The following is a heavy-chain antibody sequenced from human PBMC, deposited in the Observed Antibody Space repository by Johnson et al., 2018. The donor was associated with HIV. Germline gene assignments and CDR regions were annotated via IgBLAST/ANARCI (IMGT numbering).Heavy chain of an antibody. J-gene: IGHJ3*02. CDR1: GFTFTSYA. CDR3: ARDWSWRGSLKGGGAFDI. D-gene: IGHD1-26*01. CDR2: VSYDGSTK. Sequence: VQLVESGGGFVKPGGSLRLSCAASGFTFTSYAMHWVRQAPGKWLEWVAVVSYDGSTKYYADSVKGRFTISRDNSENTLYLQMNSLRAEDTAVFFCARDWSWRGSLKGGGAFDIWGQGTKVTVSS. V-gene: IGHV3-30*04.